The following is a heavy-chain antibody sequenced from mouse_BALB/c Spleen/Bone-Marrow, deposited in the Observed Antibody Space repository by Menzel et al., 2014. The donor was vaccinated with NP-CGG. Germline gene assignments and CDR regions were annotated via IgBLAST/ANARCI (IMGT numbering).Heavy chain of an antibody. V-gene: IGHV1-69*02. D-gene: IGHD1-3*01. CDR2: VDPSDGYT. Sequence: QVQLQQSGAELVTPGASVKLSCKASGYTFTTYWMHWVKQRPGHGLEWIGQVDPSDGYTNYSQMFKGKATLTVDKSSSTAYMQLSSLSSEDSAVYYCARGGDNFAWFAYWGQGTPVTVSA. CDR3: ARGGDNFAWFAY. J-gene: IGHJ3*01. CDR1: GYTFTTYW.